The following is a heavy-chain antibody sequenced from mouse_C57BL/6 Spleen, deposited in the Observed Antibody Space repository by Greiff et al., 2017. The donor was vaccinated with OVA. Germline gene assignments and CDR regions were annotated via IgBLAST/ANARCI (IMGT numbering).Heavy chain of an antibody. V-gene: IGHV5-16*01. Sequence: EVMLVESEGGLVQPGRSMKLSCTASGFTFSDYYMAWVRQVPETGLEWVANINYDGSSTYYLDSLKSRFIISRDNAKHILNLQRSSLNSEDTATDYCARDPGDFDDWGQGTTLTVSS. J-gene: IGHJ2*01. CDR2: INYDGSST. CDR3: ARDPGDFDD. CDR1: GFTFSDYY.